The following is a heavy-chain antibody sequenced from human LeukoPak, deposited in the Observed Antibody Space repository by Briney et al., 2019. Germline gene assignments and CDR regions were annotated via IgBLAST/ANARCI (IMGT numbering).Heavy chain of an antibody. V-gene: IGHV3-23*01. D-gene: IGHD3-22*01. CDR3: AKRRNPYYYDSSRQGY. J-gene: IGHJ4*02. Sequence: GGSLRLSCAASGFTFSSYAMSWVRQAPGKGLGWVSAISGSGGSTYYADSVKGRFTISRDNSKNTLYLQMNSLRAEDTAVYYCAKRRNPYYYDSSRQGYWGQGTLVTVSS. CDR1: GFTFSSYA. CDR2: ISGSGGST.